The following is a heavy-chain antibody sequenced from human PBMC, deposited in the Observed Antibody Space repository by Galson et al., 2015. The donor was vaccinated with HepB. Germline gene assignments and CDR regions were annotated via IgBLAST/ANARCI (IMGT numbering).Heavy chain of an antibody. CDR1: GGSISSYY. Sequence: SETLSLTCTVSGGSISSYYWSWIRQPPGEGLEWIGYIYYSGSTNYNPSLKSRVTISVDTSKNQFSLKLSSVTAADTAVYYCARAHVVATNFDYWGQGTLVTVSS. D-gene: IGHD5-12*01. J-gene: IGHJ4*02. V-gene: IGHV4-59*01. CDR3: ARAHVVATNFDY. CDR2: IYYSGST.